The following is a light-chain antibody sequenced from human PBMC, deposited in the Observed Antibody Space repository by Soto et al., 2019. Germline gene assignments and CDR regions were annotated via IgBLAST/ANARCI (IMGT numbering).Light chain of an antibody. CDR1: QSVSSY. V-gene: IGKV3-11*01. Sequence: EIVLTQSPATLYLSPRERATLSCRASQSVSSYLAWYQQKPGQAPRLLIYEASNRATGIPARFSGSWSGTVFTLTISSLEPEDFAVYYWQQRSNCPRTFGQGTKLEIK. CDR3: QQRSNCPRT. CDR2: EAS. J-gene: IGKJ2*02.